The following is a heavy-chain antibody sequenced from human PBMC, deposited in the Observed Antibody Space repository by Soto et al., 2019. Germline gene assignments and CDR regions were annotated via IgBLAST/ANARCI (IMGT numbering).Heavy chain of an antibody. CDR3: AKSYYSNYGGGRAY. CDR2: ISGSGGST. D-gene: IGHD4-4*01. V-gene: IGHV3-23*01. CDR1: GFTFSSYA. Sequence: GGSLRLSCAASGFTFSSYAMSWVRQAPGKGLEWVSAISGSGGSTYYADSVKGRFTISRDNSKNTLYLQMNSLRAEDTAVYYCAKSYYSNYGGGRAYWGQGTLVTVSS. J-gene: IGHJ4*02.